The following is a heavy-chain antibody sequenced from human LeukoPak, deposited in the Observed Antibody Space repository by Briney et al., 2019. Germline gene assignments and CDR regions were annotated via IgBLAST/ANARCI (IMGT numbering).Heavy chain of an antibody. J-gene: IGHJ4*02. CDR2: IKQDGSEK. CDR3: ARVPPFDWLAGPPPVYFDY. D-gene: IGHD3-9*01. CDR1: GFTFSSYW. V-gene: IGHV3-7*01. Sequence: GGSLRLSCAASGFTFSSYWMSWVRQAPGKGLEWVANIKQDGSEKCYVDSVKGRFTISRDNAKNSLYLQMNSLRAEDTAVYYCARVPPFDWLAGPPPVYFDYWGQGTLVTVSS.